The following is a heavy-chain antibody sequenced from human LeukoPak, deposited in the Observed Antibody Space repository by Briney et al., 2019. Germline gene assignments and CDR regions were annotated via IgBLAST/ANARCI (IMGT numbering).Heavy chain of an antibody. CDR2: ISWNSGSI. CDR1: GFTFSSYA. CDR3: AKADLAVAGLFDY. D-gene: IGHD6-19*01. Sequence: PGGSLRLSCAASGFTFSSYAMHWVRQAPGKGLEWVSGISWNSGSIGYADSVKDRFTISRDNAKNSLYLQMNSLRAEDTALYYCAKADLAVAGLFDYWGQGTLVTVSS. J-gene: IGHJ4*02. V-gene: IGHV3-9*01.